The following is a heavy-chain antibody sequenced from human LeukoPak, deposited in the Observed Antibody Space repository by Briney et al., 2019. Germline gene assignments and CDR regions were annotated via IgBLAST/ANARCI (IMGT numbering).Heavy chain of an antibody. D-gene: IGHD5-18*01. CDR2: INHSGST. CDR3: ARFLVDTAMAAYNWFDR. Sequence: SETLSLTCDVYGGSFSGYYWSWIRQPPGKGLEWIGEINHSGSTNYNPSHKSRVTISVDTSKNQFSLKLSSVTAAATAVYYCARFLVDTAMAAYNWFDRWGQGTLVTVSS. J-gene: IGHJ5*02. CDR1: GGSFSGYY. V-gene: IGHV4-34*01.